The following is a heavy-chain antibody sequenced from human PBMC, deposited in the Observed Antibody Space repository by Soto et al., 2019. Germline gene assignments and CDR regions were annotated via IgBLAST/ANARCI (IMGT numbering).Heavy chain of an antibody. J-gene: IGHJ4*02. D-gene: IGHD2-2*01. Sequence: GGSLRFSCAASGFTFSSYAMSWVRQAPGKGLEWVSAISGSGGSTYYADSVKGRFTISRDNSKNTLYLQMNSLRAEDTAVYYCAKDEIGYCSSTSCPVDYWGQGTLVTVSS. V-gene: IGHV3-23*01. CDR1: GFTFSSYA. CDR2: ISGSGGST. CDR3: AKDEIGYCSSTSCPVDY.